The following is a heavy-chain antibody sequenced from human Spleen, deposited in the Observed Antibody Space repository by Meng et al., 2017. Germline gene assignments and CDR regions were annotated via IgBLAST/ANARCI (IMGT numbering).Heavy chain of an antibody. CDR1: GGSFSGYY. CDR2: IYYSGST. Sequence: GSLRLSCAVYGGSFSGYYWSWIRQPPGKGLEWIGCIYYSGSTNYNPSLKRRVTISVDPSKNQFSLKLSSVTAADTAVYYCAREGSPTVRLYYFDYWGQETLVTVSS. V-gene: IGHV4-59*01. CDR3: AREGSPTVRLYYFDY. D-gene: IGHD1-26*01. J-gene: IGHJ4*02.